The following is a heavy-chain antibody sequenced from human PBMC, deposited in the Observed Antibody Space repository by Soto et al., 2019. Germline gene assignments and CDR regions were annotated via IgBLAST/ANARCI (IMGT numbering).Heavy chain of an antibody. J-gene: IGHJ5*02. Sequence: PSETLSLTCTVSGGSISSYYWSWIRQPPGKGLEWIGYIYYSGSTNYNPSLKSRVTISVDTSKNQFSLKLSSVTAADTAVYYCARDPGSGRYYGWFDPWGQGTLVTVSS. CDR2: IYYSGST. D-gene: IGHD3-10*01. CDR3: ARDPGSGRYYGWFDP. V-gene: IGHV4-59*01. CDR1: GGSISSYY.